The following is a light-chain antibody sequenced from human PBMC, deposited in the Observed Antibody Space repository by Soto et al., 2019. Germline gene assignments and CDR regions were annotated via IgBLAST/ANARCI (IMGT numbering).Light chain of an antibody. V-gene: IGKV3-15*01. CDR3: QQLNYWPRIT. CDR1: QSVGTK. CDR2: GAS. J-gene: IGKJ5*01. Sequence: IVMTQSPGTLSVSPGERATLSCRASQSVGTKLAWYQQRPGQAPRLXVYGASTRATGIPHSFSGSGSGTDFTLTISSLQSEDFAVYYCQQLNYWPRITFGQGTRLEIK.